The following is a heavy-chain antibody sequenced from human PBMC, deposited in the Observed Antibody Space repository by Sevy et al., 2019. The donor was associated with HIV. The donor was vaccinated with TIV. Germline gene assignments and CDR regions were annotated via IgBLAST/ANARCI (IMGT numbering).Heavy chain of an antibody. J-gene: IGHJ6*02. Sequence: GSLRLSCAASGFTFSSYSMNWVRQAPGKGLEWVSSISSSSSYIYYADSVKGRFTISRDNAKNSLYLQMNSLRAEDTAVYYCARVPVQGGMDVWGQGTTVTVSS. CDR2: ISSSSSYI. CDR3: ARVPVQGGMDV. V-gene: IGHV3-21*01. CDR1: GFTFSSYS.